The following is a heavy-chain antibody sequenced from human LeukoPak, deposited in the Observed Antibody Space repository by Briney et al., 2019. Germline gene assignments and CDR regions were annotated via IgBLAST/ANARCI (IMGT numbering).Heavy chain of an antibody. J-gene: IGHJ4*02. CDR1: GGSISSSNW. Sequence: SETLSLTCAVSGGSISSSNWWSWVRQPPGKGLEWIGSIYHSGSTYYNPSLKSRVTISVDTSKNQFSLKLSSVTAADTAVYYCARADDSSGPFDYWGQGTLVTVSS. D-gene: IGHD3-22*01. V-gene: IGHV4-4*02. CDR3: ARADDSSGPFDY. CDR2: IYHSGST.